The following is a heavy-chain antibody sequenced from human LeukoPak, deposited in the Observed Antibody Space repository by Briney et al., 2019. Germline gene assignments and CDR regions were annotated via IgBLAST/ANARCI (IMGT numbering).Heavy chain of an antibody. J-gene: IGHJ4*02. Sequence: PGGSLRLSCAASGFTFDDYAMHWVRQTPGKGLEWVSGISWNSGSIGYADSVKGRFTISRDNAKNSLYLQMNSLRAEDTALYYCAKVDRSGSYCYFVSWGQGTLVTVSS. CDR2: ISWNSGSI. CDR3: AKVDRSGSYCYFVS. D-gene: IGHD1-26*01. CDR1: GFTFDDYA. V-gene: IGHV3-9*01.